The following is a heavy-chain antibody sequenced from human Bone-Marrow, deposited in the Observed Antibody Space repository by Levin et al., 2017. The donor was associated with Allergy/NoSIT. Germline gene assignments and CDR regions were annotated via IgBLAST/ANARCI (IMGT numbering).Heavy chain of an antibody. Sequence: PGGSLRLSCEASGFDTFSSYAMHWIRQAPGKGLEWVAVISYNGSHTHYAESVKGRFTISRDNSKNTLYLQLSSLRVEDTAVYYCAGLLATYFSNVPWGRGTLVTVSS. V-gene: IGHV3-30-3*01. CDR1: GFDTFSSYA. CDR3: AGLLATYFSNVP. D-gene: IGHD2-15*01. CDR2: ISYNGSHT. J-gene: IGHJ5*02.